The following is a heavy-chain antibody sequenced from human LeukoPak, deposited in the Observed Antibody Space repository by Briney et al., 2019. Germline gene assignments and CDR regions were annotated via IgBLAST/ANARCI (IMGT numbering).Heavy chain of an antibody. CDR3: ARGSQLPLQPLGY. V-gene: IGHV4-34*01. CDR2: INHSGST. CDR1: GGSFSGYY. Sequence: SETLSLTGAVYGGSFSGYYWSWIRQPPGKGLEWIGEINHSGSTNYNPSLKSRVTISVDTSKNQFSLKLSSVTAAATAVYYCARGSQLPLQPLGYWGQGTLVTVSS. J-gene: IGHJ4*02. D-gene: IGHD2-2*01.